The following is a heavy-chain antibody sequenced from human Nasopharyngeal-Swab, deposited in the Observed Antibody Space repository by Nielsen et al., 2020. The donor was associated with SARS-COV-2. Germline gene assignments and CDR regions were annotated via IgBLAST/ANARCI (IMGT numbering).Heavy chain of an antibody. J-gene: IGHJ4*02. V-gene: IGHV3-7*03. Sequence: GESLKISCAGSGFSLVNYWMSWVRQAPGKGLEWMANIKQDGSEEYYVDSVKGRFTISRDNAKRSVYLQMHSLRAEDTAVYYCARDVWGPDYWGQGILVTVSS. CDR2: IKQDGSEE. CDR1: GFSLVNYW. CDR3: ARDVWGPDY. D-gene: IGHD3-16*01.